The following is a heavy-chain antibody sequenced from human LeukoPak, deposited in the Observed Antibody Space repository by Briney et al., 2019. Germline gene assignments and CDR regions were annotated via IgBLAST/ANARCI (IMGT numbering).Heavy chain of an antibody. D-gene: IGHD3-22*01. CDR3: ARERDYYDSSGYLDY. J-gene: IGHJ4*02. CDR1: GFTFSSYA. CDR2: ISGSGGST. V-gene: IGHV3-23*01. Sequence: GGSLRLSCAASGFTFSSYAMSWVRQAPGKGLEWVSAISGSGGSTYYADSVKGRFTISRDNSKNTLYLQMNSLRAEDTAVYYCARERDYYDSSGYLDYWGQGTLVTVSS.